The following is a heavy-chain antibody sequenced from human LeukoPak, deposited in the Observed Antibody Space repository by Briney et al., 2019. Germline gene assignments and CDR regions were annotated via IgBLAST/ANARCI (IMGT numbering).Heavy chain of an antibody. Sequence: GGSLRLSCVSSGFTFSNYWMKWVRQAPGKGLEWVASINEDGSGTFSVGSVKDRITISRDNTRNSLDLQINSLTVEDTAIYYCARDDGDVWGTGTTVTVSS. V-gene: IGHV3-7*01. CDR2: INEDGSGT. CDR3: ARDDGDV. CDR1: GFTFSNYW. J-gene: IGHJ6*04.